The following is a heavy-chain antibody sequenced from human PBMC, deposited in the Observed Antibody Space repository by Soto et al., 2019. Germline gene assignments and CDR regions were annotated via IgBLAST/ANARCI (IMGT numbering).Heavy chain of an antibody. CDR1: GFTLSDHY. J-gene: IGHJ4*02. CDR3: VRSGDNYNLLDY. D-gene: IGHD1-1*01. Sequence: PGGSLRLYCAASGFTLSDHYRSWIRQAPGKGLEWIGYSSNSGSFTRYADSVKGRFSISRDNAKNSLYLQMNSLRGDDTAIYYCVRSGDNYNLLDYWGQGTPVTVYS. V-gene: IGHV3-11*06. CDR2: SSNSGSFT.